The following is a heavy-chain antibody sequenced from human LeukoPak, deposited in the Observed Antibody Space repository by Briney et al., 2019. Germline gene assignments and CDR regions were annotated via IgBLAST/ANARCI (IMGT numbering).Heavy chain of an antibody. CDR1: GYSISSGYY. V-gene: IGHV4-38-2*02. CDR3: ARDRGYGDYYFDY. D-gene: IGHD4-17*01. Sequence: SETLSLTCTVSGYSISSGYYWGWIRQPPGKGLEWIGSIYHSGSTYYNPSLKSRVTISVDTSKNQFSLQLSTVTAADTAVYYCARDRGYGDYYFDYWGQGTLVTVSS. CDR2: IYHSGST. J-gene: IGHJ4*02.